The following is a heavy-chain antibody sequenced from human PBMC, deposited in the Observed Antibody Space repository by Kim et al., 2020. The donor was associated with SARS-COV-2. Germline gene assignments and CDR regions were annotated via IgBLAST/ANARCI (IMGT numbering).Heavy chain of an antibody. J-gene: IGHJ5*02. CDR1: GFTFSSYE. CDR2: ISSSGSTI. D-gene: IGHD6-6*01. CDR3: ARAPFGPKIAARPARWFDP. V-gene: IGHV3-48*03. Sequence: GGSLRLSCAASGFTFSSYEMNWVRQAPGKGLEWVSYISSSGSTIYYADSVKGRFTISRDNAKNSLYLQMNSLRAEDTAVYYCARAPFGPKIAARPARWFDPWGQGTLVTVSS.